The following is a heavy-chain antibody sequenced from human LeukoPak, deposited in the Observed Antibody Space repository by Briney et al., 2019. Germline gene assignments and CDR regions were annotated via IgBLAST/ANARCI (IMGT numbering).Heavy chain of an antibody. V-gene: IGHV4-4*07. CDR3: PREASDY. CDR2: IFASGST. J-gene: IGHJ4*02. CDR1: GYSINSGYY. Sequence: ASETLSLTCVVSGYSINSGYYWSWIRQPAGKGLEWIGRIFASGSTSYNPSLKGRVTMSVDTSKNQFSLKLNSVTAADTAVYYCPREASDYWGQGTLVTVSS.